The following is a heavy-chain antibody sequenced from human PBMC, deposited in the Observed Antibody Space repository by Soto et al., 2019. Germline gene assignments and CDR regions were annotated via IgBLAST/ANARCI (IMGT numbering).Heavy chain of an antibody. D-gene: IGHD3-9*01. CDR2: IGADSGYT. J-gene: IGHJ4*02. Sequence: PGGSLRLSCAAFRFNFRAYSMTWVRQPPGKGLEWVSVIGADSGYTSYADSVKGRFTISRDNTVNTLYLQMNGLRAEDTAVYYCAKDLNWFEHSPLGLWGQGTLVTVSS. CDR1: RFNFRAYS. V-gene: IGHV3-23*01. CDR3: AKDLNWFEHSPLGL.